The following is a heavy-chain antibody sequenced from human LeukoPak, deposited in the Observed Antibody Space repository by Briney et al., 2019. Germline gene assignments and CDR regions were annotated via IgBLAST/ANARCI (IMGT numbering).Heavy chain of an antibody. CDR2: ISYDGSNK. Sequence: GRSLRLSCAASGFTFSSYAMHWVRQAPGKGLEWVAVISYDGSNKYYADSVEGRFTISRDNSKNTLYLQMNSLRAEDTAVYYCARAHIVVVTATSSDCWGQGTLVTVSS. V-gene: IGHV3-30*04. J-gene: IGHJ4*02. D-gene: IGHD2-21*02. CDR3: ARAHIVVVTATSSDC. CDR1: GFTFSSYA.